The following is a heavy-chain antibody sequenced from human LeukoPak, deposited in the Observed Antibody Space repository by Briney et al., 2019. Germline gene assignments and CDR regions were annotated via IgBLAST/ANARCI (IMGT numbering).Heavy chain of an antibody. CDR3: ARDERAYYSDSGSSSPRDYYYYYMDV. V-gene: IGHV3-11*04. D-gene: IGHD3-10*01. Sequence: GGSLRFSCAASGFTFSDYYMSWIRQAPGKGLEWVSYISSSGSTIYYADSVKGRFTISRDNAKNSPYLQMNSLRAEDTAVYYCARDERAYYSDSGSSSPRDYYYYYMDVWGKGITVTVSS. CDR1: GFTFSDYY. CDR2: ISSSGSTI. J-gene: IGHJ6*03.